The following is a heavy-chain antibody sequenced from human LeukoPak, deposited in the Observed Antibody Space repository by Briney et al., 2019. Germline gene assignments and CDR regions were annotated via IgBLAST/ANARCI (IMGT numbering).Heavy chain of an antibody. J-gene: IGHJ4*02. V-gene: IGHV4-59*01. D-gene: IGHD3-3*02. CDR3: AREGSIAPFDY. CDR1: GGSISNYY. CDR2: IYYSGST. Sequence: PSETLSLTCTVSGGSISNYYWSWIRQPPGKGLEWIGYIYYSGSTNYNPSLKSRVTISVDTSKNQFSLKLSSVTAADTAVYYCAREGSIAPFDYWGQGTLVTVSS.